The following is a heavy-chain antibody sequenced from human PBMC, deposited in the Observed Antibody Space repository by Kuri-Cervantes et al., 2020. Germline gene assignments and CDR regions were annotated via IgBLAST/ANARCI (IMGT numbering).Heavy chain of an antibody. CDR1: GFTFSSYS. D-gene: IGHD4-23*01. CDR3: ATGKYGGNSEN. CDR2: ISSSSSTI. V-gene: IGHV3-48*04. Sequence: GESLKISCAASGFTFSSYSMNWVRQAPGKGLEWVSYISSSSSTIYYADSVKGRFTISRDNAKNTLYLQMNSLRAEDTAVYYCATGKYGGNSENWGQGTLVTVSS. J-gene: IGHJ4*02.